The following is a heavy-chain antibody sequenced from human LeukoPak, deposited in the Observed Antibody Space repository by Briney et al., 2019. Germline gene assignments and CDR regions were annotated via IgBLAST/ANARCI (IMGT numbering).Heavy chain of an antibody. Sequence: PGGSLRLSWAASGFTLSRFWKAWARQAPGRGLELVAHIKRAGNEQSYVDPVTGTSTISRDNAKKSVYLQMTRLRAEDTAVYYYGRDDYLGYWGQGTLVTVSS. CDR1: GFTLSRFW. CDR2: IKRAGNEQ. V-gene: IGHV3-7*03. J-gene: IGHJ4*02. D-gene: IGHD3-16*01. CDR3: GRDDYLGY.